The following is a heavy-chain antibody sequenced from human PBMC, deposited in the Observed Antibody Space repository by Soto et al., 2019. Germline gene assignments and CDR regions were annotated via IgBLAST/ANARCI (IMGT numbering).Heavy chain of an antibody. J-gene: IGHJ4*02. CDR1: GGSISSSSYY. CDR2: IYYSGST. Sequence: NPSETLSLTCTVSGGSISSSSYYWGWIRQPPGKGLEWIGSIYYSGSTYYNPSLKSRVTISVDTSKNQFSLKLSSVTAADTAVYYCATDDYPKYYFDYWGQGTLVPVSS. CDR3: ATDDYPKYYFDY. V-gene: IGHV4-39*01. D-gene: IGHD4-17*01.